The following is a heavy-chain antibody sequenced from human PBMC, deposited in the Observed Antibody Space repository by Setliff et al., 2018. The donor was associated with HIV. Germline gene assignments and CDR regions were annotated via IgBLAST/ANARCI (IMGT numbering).Heavy chain of an antibody. D-gene: IGHD1-1*01. V-gene: IGHV4-34*01. Sequence: SETLSLTCAVYGGSFNDFYWTWIRQPPGKGLQWIGDVNHAGSTTYNPSLKSRVTISIDTSKNQFSLKLTSVTVADSALYFCARTRALNSSNWNPFDYWGQGTLGTSPQ. CDR1: GGSFNDFY. CDR2: VNHAGST. CDR3: ARTRALNSSNWNPFDY. J-gene: IGHJ4*02.